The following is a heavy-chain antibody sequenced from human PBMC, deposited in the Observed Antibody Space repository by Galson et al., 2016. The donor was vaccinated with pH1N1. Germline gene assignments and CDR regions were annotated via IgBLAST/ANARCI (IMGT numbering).Heavy chain of an antibody. CDR2: FHHTGGT. CDR3: ARSAQWLLYSRFDP. CDR1: GGSISSDTYY. J-gene: IGHJ5*02. V-gene: IGHV4-39*07. Sequence: ETLSLTCTVSGGSISSDTYYWGWIRQPPGKGLEWIGCFHHTGGTYYNPSLKSRVTISVDTSKSQISLTLSSVSAADTAMYYCARSAQWLLYSRFDPWGQGILVTVSS. D-gene: IGHD6-19*01.